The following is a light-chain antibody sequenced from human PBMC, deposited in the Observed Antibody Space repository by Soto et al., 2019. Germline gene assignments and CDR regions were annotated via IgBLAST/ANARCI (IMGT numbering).Light chain of an antibody. Sequence: QSALPQPPSASGSPGQSVTISCTGTSSDIGAYNYVSWFQQHPGEAPKLIISEVNKRPSGVPDRLSGSKSGNRASLTVSGLQAEDEADYYCTSYGGRDNLMFGGGTKLTL. CDR1: SSDIGAYNY. CDR3: TSYGGRDNLM. CDR2: EVN. J-gene: IGLJ3*02. V-gene: IGLV2-8*01.